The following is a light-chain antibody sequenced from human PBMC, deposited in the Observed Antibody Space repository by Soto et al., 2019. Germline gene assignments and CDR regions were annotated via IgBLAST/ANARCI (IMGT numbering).Light chain of an antibody. CDR3: QQYYSTLLT. CDR1: QSVLFSSNNKNY. CDR2: WAS. Sequence: DIVMTQSPDSLAVSLGERATINCKSSQSVLFSSNNKNYLAWYQQKPGQPPKLLIYWASTRESGVPDRFSGSGSGTDFTLNISSLQAEDVAVYYCQQYYSTLLTFGGGTKVELK. V-gene: IGKV4-1*01. J-gene: IGKJ4*01.